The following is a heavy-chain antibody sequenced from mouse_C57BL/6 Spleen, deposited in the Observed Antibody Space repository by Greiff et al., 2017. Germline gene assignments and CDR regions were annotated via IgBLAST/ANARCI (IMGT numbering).Heavy chain of an antibody. D-gene: IGHD1-1*01. V-gene: IGHV5-4*01. Sequence: EVQLQESGGGLVKPGGSLKLSCAASGFTFSSYAMSWVRQTPEKRLEWVATISDGGSYTYYPDNVKGRFTISRDNAKNNLYLQMSHLKSEDTAMYYCARDIYYYGSSYRDYFDYWGQGTTLTVSS. CDR3: ARDIYYYGSSYRDYFDY. CDR1: GFTFSSYA. J-gene: IGHJ2*01. CDR2: ISDGGSYT.